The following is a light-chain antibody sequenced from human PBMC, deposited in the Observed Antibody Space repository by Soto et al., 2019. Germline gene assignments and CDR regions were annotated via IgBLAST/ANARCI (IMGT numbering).Light chain of an antibody. CDR3: SSYAGINNYV. Sequence: QSALTQPASVSGSPGQSITISCTGSVSDVGSFGPVSWYQQHPGQVPKLIIYEGNRRPSGVSSRFSGSKSGNTASLTISGLQAEDEADYYCSSYAGINNYVFGTGTKVTVL. CDR1: VSDVGSFGP. J-gene: IGLJ1*01. CDR2: EGN. V-gene: IGLV2-23*01.